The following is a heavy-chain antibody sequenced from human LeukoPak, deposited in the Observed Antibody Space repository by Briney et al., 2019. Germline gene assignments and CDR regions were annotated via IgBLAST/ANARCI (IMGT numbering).Heavy chain of an antibody. D-gene: IGHD4-11*01. V-gene: IGHV4-4*07. CDR3: ARTTVTTFWFDP. CDR2: IYTSGST. J-gene: IGHJ5*02. CDR1: GGSISSYY. Sequence: SETRSLTCTVSGGSISSYYWSWIRQPAGKGLEWIGRIYTSGSTNYNPSLKSRVTMSVDTSKNQFSLKLSSVTAADTAVYYCARTTVTTFWFDPWGQGTLVSVSS.